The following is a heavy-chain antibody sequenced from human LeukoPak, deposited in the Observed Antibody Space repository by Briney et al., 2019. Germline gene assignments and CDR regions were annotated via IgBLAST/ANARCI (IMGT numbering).Heavy chain of an antibody. J-gene: IGHJ4*02. CDR3: ARLGGYCSGGSCYGVDY. CDR2: INPNSGGT. V-gene: IGHV1-2*02. D-gene: IGHD2-15*01. CDR1: GYTFTGYY. Sequence: ASVKVSCKASGYTFTGYYMHWVRQAPGQGLEWMGWINPNSGGTNYAQKFQGRVTMTRDTSISTAYMELSSLRSEDTAVYYCARLGGYCSGGSCYGVDYWGQGTLVTVSS.